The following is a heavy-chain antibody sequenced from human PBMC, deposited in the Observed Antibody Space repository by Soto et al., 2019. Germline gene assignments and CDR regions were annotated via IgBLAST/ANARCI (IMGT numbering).Heavy chain of an antibody. CDR2: ISSSAGTI. V-gene: IGHV3-11*01. J-gene: IGHJ4*02. Sequence: VQLLESGGGLVQPGGSLRLSCAASGFIFSDYYMTWIRQAPGKGLEWVSYISSSAGTISYADSVKGRFTISRDNAKNSLYLQMNSLRAEDTAVYYCARAMYSSKTEFEYWGQGTLVTVSS. D-gene: IGHD6-13*01. CDR3: ARAMYSSKTEFEY. CDR1: GFIFSDYY.